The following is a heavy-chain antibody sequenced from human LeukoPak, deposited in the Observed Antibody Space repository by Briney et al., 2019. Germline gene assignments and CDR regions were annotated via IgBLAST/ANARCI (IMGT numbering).Heavy chain of an antibody. D-gene: IGHD3-22*01. CDR2: IYTSGST. CDR1: GGSFSSYY. V-gene: IGHV4-59*10. J-gene: IGHJ4*02. Sequence: SETLSLTCAVYGGSFSSYYWSWIRQPAGKGLEWIGRIYTSGSTNYNPSLKSRVTMSVDTSKNQFSLKLSSVTAADTAVYYCARVYYYDSSGYYFGDLSFDYWGQGTLVTVSS. CDR3: ARVYYYDSSGYYFGDLSFDY.